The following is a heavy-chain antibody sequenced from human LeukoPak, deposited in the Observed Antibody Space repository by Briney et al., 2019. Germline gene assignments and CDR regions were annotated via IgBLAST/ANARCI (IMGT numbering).Heavy chain of an antibody. CDR1: GFTFSSYS. CDR3: AKPAAGYSSGWYDGPYHFDY. V-gene: IGHV3-21*01. D-gene: IGHD6-19*01. CDR2: ISSSSSYI. J-gene: IGHJ4*02. Sequence: KTGGSLRLSCAASGFTFSSYSMNWVRQAPGKGLEWVSSISSSSSYIYYADSVKGRFTISRDNAKNSLYLQMNSLRAEDTAVYYCAKPAAGYSSGWYDGPYHFDYWGQGTLVTVSS.